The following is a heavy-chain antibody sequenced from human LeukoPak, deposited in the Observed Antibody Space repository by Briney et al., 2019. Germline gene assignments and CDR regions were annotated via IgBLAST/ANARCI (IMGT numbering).Heavy chain of an antibody. V-gene: IGHV3-15*01. D-gene: IGHD1-26*01. CDR2: IKSKTDGGTT. CDR1: GYTFSNAW. Sequence: GGSLRLSCAASGYTFSNAWMSWVRQAPGKGLEWVGRIKSKTDGGTTDYAAPVKGRFTISRDDSKNTLYLQMNSLKTEDTAVYYCTTAAGWELQADDAFDIWGQGTMVTVSS. CDR3: TTAAGWELQADDAFDI. J-gene: IGHJ3*02.